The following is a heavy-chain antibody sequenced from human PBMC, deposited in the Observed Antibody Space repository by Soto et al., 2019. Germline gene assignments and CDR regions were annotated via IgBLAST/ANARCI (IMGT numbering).Heavy chain of an antibody. CDR1: GGSISSGGYY. Sequence: KPSETLSLTCTVSGGSISSGGYYWSWIRQHPGNGLEWIGYIYYSGSTYYNPSLKSRVTISVDTSKNQFSLKLSSGTAADTAVYYCARAPRRYGGNYMLGLDAFDIWGQGTMVTVSS. CDR2: IYYSGST. CDR3: ARAPRRYGGNYMLGLDAFDI. J-gene: IGHJ3*02. V-gene: IGHV4-31*03. D-gene: IGHD4-17*01.